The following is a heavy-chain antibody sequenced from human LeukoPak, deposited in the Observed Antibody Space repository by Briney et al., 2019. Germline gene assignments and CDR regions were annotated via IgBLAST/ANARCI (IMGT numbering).Heavy chain of an antibody. Sequence: PSETLSLTCTVSGGSISSSSYYWGWIRQPPGKGLEWIGSIYYSGSTYYNPSLKSRVTISVDTSKNQFSLKLSSVTAADTAVYYCARETRPRGIFGVVRSDRRHYYYMDVWGKGTTVTVSS. CDR3: ARETRPRGIFGVVRSDRRHYYYMDV. V-gene: IGHV4-39*07. D-gene: IGHD3-3*01. CDR2: IYYSGST. J-gene: IGHJ6*03. CDR1: GGSISSSSYY.